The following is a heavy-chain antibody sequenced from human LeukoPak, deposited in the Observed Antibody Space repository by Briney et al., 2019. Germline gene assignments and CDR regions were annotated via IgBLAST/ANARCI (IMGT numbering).Heavy chain of an antibody. D-gene: IGHD3-16*01. CDR1: GYTFTSYD. CDR2: MNPNSGNT. CDR3: ARGRNWGDLARAINYYYYYIDV. J-gene: IGHJ6*03. V-gene: IGHV1-8*03. Sequence: GASVKVSCKASGYTFTSYDINWVRQATGQGLEWMGWMNPNSGNTGYAQKFQGRVTITRNTSISTAYMELSSLRSEDTAVYYCARGRNWGDLARAINYYYYYIDVWGKGTTVTVSS.